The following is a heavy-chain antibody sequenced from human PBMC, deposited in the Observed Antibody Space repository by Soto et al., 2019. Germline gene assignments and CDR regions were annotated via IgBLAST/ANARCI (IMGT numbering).Heavy chain of an antibody. CDR1: GFTFDDYA. CDR3: AKYQTATRAVDI. CDR2: ISWNSGSI. D-gene: IGHD2-21*02. Sequence: GGSLRLSCAASGFTFDDYAMHWVRQAPGKGLEWVSGISWNSGSIGYADSVKGRFTISRDNAKNSLYLQMNSLRAEDTALYYCAKYQTATRAVDIWGQGTMVTVS. V-gene: IGHV3-9*01. J-gene: IGHJ3*02.